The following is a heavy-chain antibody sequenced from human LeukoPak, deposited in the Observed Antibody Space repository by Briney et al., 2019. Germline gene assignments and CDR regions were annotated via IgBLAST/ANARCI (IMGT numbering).Heavy chain of an antibody. Sequence: TGGSLRLSCAASGFTFSSYEMNWVRQAPGKGLEWVSYISSRGSTIYYADSVKGRFTISRDNAKNSLYLQMNSLRAEDTAVYYCARERYCSSTSCYAGDSTIFDYWGQGILVTVSS. V-gene: IGHV3-48*03. CDR1: GFTFSSYE. J-gene: IGHJ4*02. CDR2: ISSRGSTI. CDR3: ARERYCSSTSCYAGDSTIFDY. D-gene: IGHD2-2*01.